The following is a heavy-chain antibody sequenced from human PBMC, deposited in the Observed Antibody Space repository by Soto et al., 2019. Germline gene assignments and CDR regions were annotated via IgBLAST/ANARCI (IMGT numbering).Heavy chain of an antibody. J-gene: IGHJ6*03. Sequence: ASVKVSCKASGYTFTSYDINWVRQATGQGLEWMGWMNPNSGNKGYAQKFQGRVTMTRNTSISTAYMELSSRRSEDTAVYYCARGWGYCSSTSCQGVYYYYMDVWGKGTTVTVSS. CDR1: GYTFTSYD. CDR2: MNPNSGNK. D-gene: IGHD2-2*01. CDR3: ARGWGYCSSTSCQGVYYYYMDV. V-gene: IGHV1-8*01.